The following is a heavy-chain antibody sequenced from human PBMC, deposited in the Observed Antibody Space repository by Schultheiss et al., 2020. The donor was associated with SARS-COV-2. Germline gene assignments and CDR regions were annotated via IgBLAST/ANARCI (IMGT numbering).Heavy chain of an antibody. CDR3: AKDLNDYGDYGSDY. Sequence: SETLSLTCAVSGYSISSGYYWGWIRQPPGKGLEWIGYIYYSGSTNYNPSLKSRVTMSVDTSKNQFSLKLSSVTAADTAVYYCAKDLNDYGDYGSDYWGQGTLVTVSS. CDR1: GYSISSGYY. J-gene: IGHJ4*02. V-gene: IGHV4-28*03. CDR2: IYYSGST. D-gene: IGHD4-17*01.